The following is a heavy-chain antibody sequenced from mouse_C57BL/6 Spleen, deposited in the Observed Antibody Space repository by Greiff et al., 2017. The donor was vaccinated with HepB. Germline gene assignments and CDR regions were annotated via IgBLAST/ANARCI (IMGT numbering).Heavy chain of an antibody. J-gene: IGHJ3*01. D-gene: IGHD2-4*01. Sequence: CAASGIDFSRYWMSWVRRAPGKGLEWIGEINPDSSTINYAPSLKDKFIISRDNAKNTLYLQMSKVRSEDTALYYCARGVYYDYDGAWFAYWGQGTLVTVSA. CDR1: GIDFSRYW. CDR2: INPDSSTI. V-gene: IGHV4-1*01. CDR3: ARGVYYDYDGAWFAY.